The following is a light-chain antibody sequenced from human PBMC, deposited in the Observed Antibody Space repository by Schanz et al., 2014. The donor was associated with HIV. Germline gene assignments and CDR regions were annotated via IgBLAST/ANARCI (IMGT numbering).Light chain of an antibody. Sequence: QAVVTQEPSLTVSPGGTVTLTCGSSTGAVTSGHYVYWFQQKPGQAPKTLIHGTNNRHSWTPARFSASLVGGKAALTLSGAQPEDEADYYCLLSYSDARQVVFGGGTKLTVL. CDR2: GTN. CDR3: LLSYSDARQVV. V-gene: IGLV7-46*01. CDR1: TGAVTSGHY. J-gene: IGLJ2*01.